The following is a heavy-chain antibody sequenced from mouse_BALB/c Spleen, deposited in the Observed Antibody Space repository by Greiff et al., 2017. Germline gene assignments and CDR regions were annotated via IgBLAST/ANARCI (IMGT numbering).Heavy chain of an antibody. Sequence: EVQRVESGPSLVKPSQTLSLTCSVTGDSITSGYWNWIRKFPGNKLEYMGYISYSGSTYYNPSLKSRISITRDTSKNQYYLQLNSVTTEDTATYYCARTSGTWFAYWGQGTLVTVSA. D-gene: IGHD4-1*01. J-gene: IGHJ3*01. CDR1: GDSITSGY. CDR3: ARTSGTWFAY. CDR2: ISYSGST. V-gene: IGHV3-8*02.